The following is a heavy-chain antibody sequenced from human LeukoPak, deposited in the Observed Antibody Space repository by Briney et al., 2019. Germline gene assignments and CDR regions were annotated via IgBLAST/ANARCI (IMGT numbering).Heavy chain of an antibody. CDR2: IYSGGST. D-gene: IGHD4-23*01. CDR3: ARERGNALYNWFDP. Sequence: GGSLRLSCAASGFTVSSNYMSWVRQAPGKGLEWVSVIYSGGSTYYADSVKGRFTISRDNSKNTLYLQMNSLRAEDTAVYYCARERGNALYNWFDPWGQGTLVTVSS. CDR1: GFTVSSNY. V-gene: IGHV3-53*01. J-gene: IGHJ5*02.